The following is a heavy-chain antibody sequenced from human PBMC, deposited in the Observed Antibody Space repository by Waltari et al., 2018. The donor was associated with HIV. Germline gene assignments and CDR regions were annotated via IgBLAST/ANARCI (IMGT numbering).Heavy chain of an antibody. D-gene: IGHD1-1*01. CDR2: IYPDDSNT. Sequence: EVQLVQSGAEVKKPGESLKISCMGSGFSFTNYWTGWVRQLPGKGLEWMGIIYPDDSNTRYSPSFQGQVTISADKSISSAYLQWSRLKASDTAMYYCARGGSVATREANWFDPWGQGTLVTVSS. CDR1: GFSFTNYW. CDR3: ARGGSVATREANWFDP. V-gene: IGHV5-51*01. J-gene: IGHJ5*02.